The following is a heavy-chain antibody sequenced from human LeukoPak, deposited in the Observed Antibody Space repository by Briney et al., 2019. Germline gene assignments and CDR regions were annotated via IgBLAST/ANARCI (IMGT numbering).Heavy chain of an antibody. V-gene: IGHV3-23*01. D-gene: IGHD4-17*01. Sequence: GGSLRLSCAASGFTFSSYAMSWVRQAPGKGLEWVSAISGSGGSTYYADSVKGRFTISRDNAKNSLYLEMNSLSPEDTALYYCARSSTTVTTRFFDLWGRGTLVTVSS. CDR1: GFTFSSYA. J-gene: IGHJ2*01. CDR3: ARSSTTVTTRFFDL. CDR2: ISGSGGST.